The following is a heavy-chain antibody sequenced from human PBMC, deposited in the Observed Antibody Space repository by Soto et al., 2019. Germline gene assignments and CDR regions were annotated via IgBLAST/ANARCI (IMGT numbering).Heavy chain of an antibody. CDR1: GGTFSSYA. D-gene: IGHD3-9*01. CDR2: IIPIFGTA. Sequence: SVNVSCKASGGTFSSYAISWVRQAPGQGLEWMGGIIPIFGTANYAQKFQGRVTITADESTSTAYMELSSLRSEDTAVYYCARDGTGSRYFDLWGRGTLVTVSS. CDR3: ARDGTGSRYFDL. J-gene: IGHJ2*01. V-gene: IGHV1-69*13.